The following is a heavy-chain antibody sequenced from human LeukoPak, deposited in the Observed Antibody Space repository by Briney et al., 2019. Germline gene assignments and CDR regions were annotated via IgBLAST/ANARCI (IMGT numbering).Heavy chain of an antibody. J-gene: IGHJ5*02. Sequence: ASVKVSCKASGYTFTSYGISWARQAPGHGLQWMGWISGYNGNTKYAQKLQGRVTMTTDTSTSTAYMELRSLRSDDTAVYYCARDGSQWELPPRGSDWFDPWGQGALATVSS. CDR1: GYTFTSYG. V-gene: IGHV1-18*01. CDR2: ISGYNGNT. CDR3: ARDGSQWELPPRGSDWFDP. D-gene: IGHD1-26*01.